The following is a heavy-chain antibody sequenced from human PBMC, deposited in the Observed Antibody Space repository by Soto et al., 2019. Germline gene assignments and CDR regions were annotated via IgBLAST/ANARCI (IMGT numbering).Heavy chain of an antibody. D-gene: IGHD6-13*01. CDR1: GGSISSYY. CDR2: IYYSGST. V-gene: IGHV4-59*01. CDR3: SLGQRQLVNHDAFDI. J-gene: IGHJ3*02. Sequence: SETLSLTCTVSGGSISSYYWSWIRHPPGKGLEWIGYIYYSGSTNYNPSLKSRVTISVDTSKNQFPLKLSSVSAADTAVYYCSLGQRQLVNHDAFDIRAQRSMVTGSS.